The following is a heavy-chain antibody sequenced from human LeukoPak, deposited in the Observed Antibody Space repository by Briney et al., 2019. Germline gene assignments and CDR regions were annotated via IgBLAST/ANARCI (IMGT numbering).Heavy chain of an antibody. V-gene: IGHV1-2*06. D-gene: IGHD3-10*01. Sequence: VASVKVSCKASGYTFTGYYMHWVRQAPGQGLEWMGRINPNSGGTNYAQKFQGRVTMTRDTSISTAYMELSRLRSDDTAVYYCARITDYYGSGVDYWGQGTLVTVSS. CDR2: INPNSGGT. CDR1: GYTFTGYY. J-gene: IGHJ4*02. CDR3: ARITDYYGSGVDY.